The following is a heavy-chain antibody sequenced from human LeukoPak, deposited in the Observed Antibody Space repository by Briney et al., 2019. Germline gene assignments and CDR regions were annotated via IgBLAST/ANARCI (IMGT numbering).Heavy chain of an antibody. CDR3: AKDQPVAVFDY. Sequence: KPGGSLRLSCAASGFTFSSYSMNWVRQAPGKGLEWVSSISSSSSYIYYADSVKGRFTISRDNSKNTLYLQMSSLRAEDTAVYYCAKDQPVAVFDYWGQGTLVTVSS. V-gene: IGHV3-21*01. J-gene: IGHJ4*02. CDR2: ISSSSSYI. CDR1: GFTFSSYS. D-gene: IGHD6-19*01.